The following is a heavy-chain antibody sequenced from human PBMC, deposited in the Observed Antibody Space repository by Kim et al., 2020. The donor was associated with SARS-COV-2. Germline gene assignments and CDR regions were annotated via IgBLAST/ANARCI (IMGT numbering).Heavy chain of an antibody. CDR2: ISSRSSYM. V-gene: IGHV3-21*01. Sequence: GGSLRLSCAASGFTFSTYSMNWVRQAPGKGLEWVSSISSRSSYMMYADSVKGRFTISRDDAENSLYLQMNSLRAEDTAVYYCARKLVPGDYNFVMDVWGQGTAVTASS. D-gene: IGHD6-13*01. CDR1: GFTFSTYS. J-gene: IGHJ6*02. CDR3: ARKLVPGDYNFVMDV.